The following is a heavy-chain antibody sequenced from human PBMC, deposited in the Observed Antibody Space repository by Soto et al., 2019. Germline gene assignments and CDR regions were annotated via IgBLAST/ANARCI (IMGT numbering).Heavy chain of an antibody. Sequence: QVQLVQSGAEVKKPGASVKVSCKASGYTFTSYGISWVRQAPGQGLEWMGWISAYNGNTNYAQKLQGTVTMTTDTSTRTAYREVRSLRSDATAVYYCARDGCISTSCSRDYGMDVWGQGTTVTVSS. V-gene: IGHV1-18*01. CDR2: ISAYNGNT. D-gene: IGHD2-2*01. CDR3: ARDGCISTSCSRDYGMDV. CDR1: GYTFTSYG. J-gene: IGHJ6*02.